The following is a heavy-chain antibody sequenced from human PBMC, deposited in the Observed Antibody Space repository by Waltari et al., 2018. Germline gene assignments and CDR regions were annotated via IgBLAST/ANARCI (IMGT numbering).Heavy chain of an antibody. D-gene: IGHD1-26*01. V-gene: IGHV1-8*03. CDR1: GYTFTSYD. CDR3: ARGATAFDY. CDR2: MDSDSGNT. J-gene: IGHJ4*02. Sequence: QVQLVQSGAEVKKPGASVKVSCKASGYTFTSYDINWARQATGQGLEWMGWMDSDSGNTGYAQKFQGRVSITRNTSISTAYMELSSLRSEETAVYYCARGATAFDYWGQGTLVTVSS.